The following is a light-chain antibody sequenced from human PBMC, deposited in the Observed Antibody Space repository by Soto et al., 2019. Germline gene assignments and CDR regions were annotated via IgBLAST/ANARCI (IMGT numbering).Light chain of an antibody. Sequence: DIQMTQSPSSLSVSVGDRVTITCQASRYIGNYLNWYQQKPGKAPKLLINDASSLEMGVPSRFSGSGSGTDVSVTISRLQPEDIATYYCQQYHSLPITFGQGTRLAI. J-gene: IGKJ5*01. CDR3: QQYHSLPIT. CDR1: RYIGNY. CDR2: DAS. V-gene: IGKV1-33*01.